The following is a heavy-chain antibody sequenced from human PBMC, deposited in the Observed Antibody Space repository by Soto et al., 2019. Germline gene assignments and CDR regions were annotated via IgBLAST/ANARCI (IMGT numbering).Heavy chain of an antibody. CDR2: ISASGGTA. J-gene: IGHJ5*01. V-gene: IGHV3-23*01. CDR3: AKLTYPSDSTGYYYERVSGWIDS. CDR1: GFMFSSYA. Sequence: PGGSLRLSCAASGFMFSSYAMSWVRQAPGKGLEWVSSISASGGTANLADSVEGRCTISRDNSKSTLYLQMNSLRAEDTAVYYCAKLTYPSDSTGYYYERVSGWIDSRCQGTLVTVSS. D-gene: IGHD3-22*01.